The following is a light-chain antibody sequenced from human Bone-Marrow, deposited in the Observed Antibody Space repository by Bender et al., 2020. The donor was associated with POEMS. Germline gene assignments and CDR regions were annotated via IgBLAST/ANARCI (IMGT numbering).Light chain of an antibody. CDR2: EDS. Sequence: QSALTQPASVSGSPGQSITISCTGTSSDVGSYNLVSWYQHHPGKGPKLIIYEDSERPSGVSNRFSGSKSGNTASLTVSGLQAEDEADYYCSSYSSSNNLLLGGGTKLTVL. J-gene: IGLJ2*01. CDR3: SSYSSSNNLL. CDR1: SSDVGSYNL. V-gene: IGLV2-14*02.